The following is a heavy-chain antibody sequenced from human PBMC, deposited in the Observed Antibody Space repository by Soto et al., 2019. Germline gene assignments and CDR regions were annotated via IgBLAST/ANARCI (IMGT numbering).Heavy chain of an antibody. Sequence: ASVKVSCKASGYTFTGYYMHWVRQAPGQGLEWMGRINPNSGGTNYAQKFQGWVTMTRDTSISTAYMELSRLRSDDTAVYYCARAASLVVVAAMNYWGQGTLVTVSS. CDR2: INPNSGGT. D-gene: IGHD2-15*01. CDR1: GYTFTGYY. V-gene: IGHV1-2*04. J-gene: IGHJ4*02. CDR3: ARAASLVVVAAMNY.